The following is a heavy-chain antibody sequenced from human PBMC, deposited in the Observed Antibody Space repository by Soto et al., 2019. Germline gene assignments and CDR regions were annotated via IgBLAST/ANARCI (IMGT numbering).Heavy chain of an antibody. Sequence: SETLSLTCAVYGGSLSGYYCSWIRQPPGKALEWIGEFSHSGNPNYNPSLKGRVTISVDTSKSQLFLNLSSVTAADTAMYYCARHHVRGRTIAGAAEFWGQGTLVTVSS. CDR2: FSHSGNP. V-gene: IGHV4-34*01. CDR3: ARHHVRGRTIAGAAEF. CDR1: GGSLSGYY. D-gene: IGHD1-26*01. J-gene: IGHJ4*02.